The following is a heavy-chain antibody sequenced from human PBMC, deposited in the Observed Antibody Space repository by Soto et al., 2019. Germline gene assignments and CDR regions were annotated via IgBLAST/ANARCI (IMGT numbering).Heavy chain of an antibody. Sequence: SETLSLTCTVSGGSISSYYWSWIRQPPGKGLEWIGYIYYSGSTNYNPSLKSRVTISVDTSKNQFSLKLSSVTAADTAVYYCASGAYYYYMDVWGKGTTVTVSS. CDR3: ASGAYYYYMDV. CDR1: GGSISSYY. V-gene: IGHV4-59*01. CDR2: IYYSGST. J-gene: IGHJ6*03.